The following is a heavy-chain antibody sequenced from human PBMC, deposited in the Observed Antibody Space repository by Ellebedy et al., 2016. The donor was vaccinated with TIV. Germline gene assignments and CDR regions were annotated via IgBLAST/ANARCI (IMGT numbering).Heavy chain of an antibody. J-gene: IGHJ4*02. CDR1: GYTFTSYY. Sequence: ASVKVSXXASGYTFTSYYMHWVRQAPGQGLEWMGIINPSGGSTSYAQKFQGRVTMTRDTSTSTVYMELSSLRSEDTAVYYCARGLIRGMVTAIHDYWGQGTLVTVSS. CDR2: INPSGGST. V-gene: IGHV1-46*01. D-gene: IGHD2-21*02. CDR3: ARGLIRGMVTAIHDY.